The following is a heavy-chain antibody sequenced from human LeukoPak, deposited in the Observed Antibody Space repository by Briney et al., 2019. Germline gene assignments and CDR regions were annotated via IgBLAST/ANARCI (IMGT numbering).Heavy chain of an antibody. CDR3: ATSSGWYLRVPGYYYGMDV. V-gene: IGHV1-8*01. CDR1: GYTFTSYD. Sequence: GASVKVSCKASGYTFTSYDINWVRQATGQGLEWMGWMNPNSGNTGYAQKFQGRVTMTRNTSISTAYMELSSLRSEDTAVYYCATSSGWYLRVPGYYYGMDVWGRGTTVTVSS. J-gene: IGHJ6*02. D-gene: IGHD6-19*01. CDR2: MNPNSGNT.